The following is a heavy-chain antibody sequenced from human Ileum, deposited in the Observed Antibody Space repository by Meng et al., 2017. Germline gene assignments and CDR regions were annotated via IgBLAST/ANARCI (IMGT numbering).Heavy chain of an antibody. Sequence: QLQLQDSGPGLVKPSETLSLTCSVSGCSLSSRPSYGGWSRQPPGMGLEWIVSFFYGGTTYYNPSLESRVTTSVDTSKSQFSLNLKSVSAADTAVYFCARHGAFRSHLDDWGQGTLVTVSS. CDR1: GCSLSSRPSY. V-gene: IGHV4-39*01. J-gene: IGHJ4*02. CDR3: ARHGAFRSHLDD. CDR2: FFYGGTT. D-gene: IGHD3-3*02.